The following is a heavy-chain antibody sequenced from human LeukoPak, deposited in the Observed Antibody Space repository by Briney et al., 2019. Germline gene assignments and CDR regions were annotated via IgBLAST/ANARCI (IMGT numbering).Heavy chain of an antibody. CDR2: ICYRGST. CDR3: ARARTMVRGVRPNWFDP. V-gene: IGHV4-59*01. J-gene: IGHJ5*02. D-gene: IGHD3-10*01. Sequence: SETLSLTCTVSGGPIATDYWSWIRQPPGKGLEWIGYICYRGSTNYNPSLKSRVTISVDTSKNQFSLKLSSVTAADTAVYYCARARTMVRGVRPNWFDPWGQGTLVTVSS. CDR1: GGPIATDY.